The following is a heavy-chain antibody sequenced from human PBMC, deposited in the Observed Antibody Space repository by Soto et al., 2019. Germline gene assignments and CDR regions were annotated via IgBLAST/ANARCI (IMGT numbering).Heavy chain of an antibody. V-gene: IGHV3-21*01. J-gene: IGHJ4*02. D-gene: IGHD4-17*01. CDR3: ARVGYGDYFPINPIDY. CDR2: ISSSSSYI. Sequence: EVQLVESGGGLVKPGGPLRLSCAASGFTLSSYSMNWVRPAPGKGLEWVSSISSSSSYIYYADSVKGRFTISTDNAKTSRDLQMNSVRAEDTAVYYCARVGYGDYFPINPIDYWGQGTLVTVST. CDR1: GFTLSSYS.